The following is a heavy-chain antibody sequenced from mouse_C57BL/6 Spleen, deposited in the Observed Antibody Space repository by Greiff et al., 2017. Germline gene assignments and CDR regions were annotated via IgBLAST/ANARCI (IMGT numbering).Heavy chain of an antibody. CDR1: GFTFTSYW. V-gene: IGHV1-69*01. Sequence: QVQLQQPGAELVMPGASVKLSCKASGFTFTSYWMHWVKQRPGQGLEWIGEIDPSDSYTNYNQKFKGKSTWTVDKSTSTAYMQLSSLTSEDSAYYCCKRKGNFLLSFDYWGQGTTLTVSS. J-gene: IGHJ2*01. CDR2: IDPSDSYT. CDR3: KRKGNFLLSFDY.